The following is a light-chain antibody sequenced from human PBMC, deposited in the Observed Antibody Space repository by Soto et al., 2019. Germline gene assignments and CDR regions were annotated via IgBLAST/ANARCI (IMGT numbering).Light chain of an antibody. V-gene: IGKV3-11*01. CDR2: DAS. J-gene: IGKJ1*01. Sequence: EILLTQSPATLSLSPGERATLSCRASQTISSYLAWYQQKPGQAPRLLIYDASNRATGIPARFSGSGSGTDFTLTISSLEPEDFAVYYCQQRYNWWTFGQGTKVDIK. CDR3: QQRYNWWT. CDR1: QTISSY.